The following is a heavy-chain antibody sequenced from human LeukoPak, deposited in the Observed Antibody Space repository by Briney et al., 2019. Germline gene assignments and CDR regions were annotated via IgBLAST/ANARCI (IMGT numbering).Heavy chain of an antibody. CDR2: INHSGST. CDR3: ARGSHVLRYFDWLAPQVAFDI. D-gene: IGHD3-9*01. Sequence: SETLSLTCTVSGGSISSYYWSWVRQPPGKGLEWIGEINHSGSTNYNPSLKSRVTISVDTSKNQFSLKLSSVTAADTAVYYCARGSHVLRYFDWLAPQVAFDIWGQGTMVTVSS. J-gene: IGHJ3*02. V-gene: IGHV4-34*01. CDR1: GGSISSYY.